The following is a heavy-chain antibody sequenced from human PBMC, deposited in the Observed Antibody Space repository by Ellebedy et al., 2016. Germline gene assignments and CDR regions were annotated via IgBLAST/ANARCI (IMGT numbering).Heavy chain of an antibody. CDR3: ARDLVTMALRFYYYGMDG. D-gene: IGHD3-10*01. CDR2: IKQDGRDK. V-gene: IGHV3-7*01. J-gene: IGHJ6*02. CDR1: NFAFSTYY. Sequence: GGSLRLSXIAPNFAFSTYYMSWVRQAPGKGLEWVANIKQDGRDKYYVDSVKGRFTISSDNAKNSLYLQMDSLRADDTAVYYCARDLVTMALRFYYYGMDGWGQGTTVTVSS.